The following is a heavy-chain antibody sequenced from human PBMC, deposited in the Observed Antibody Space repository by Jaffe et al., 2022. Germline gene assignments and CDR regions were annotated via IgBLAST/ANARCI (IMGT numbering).Heavy chain of an antibody. D-gene: IGHD3-3*01. Sequence: QLQLQESGPGLVKPSETLSLTCTVSGGSISSSSYYWGWIRQPPGKGLEWIGSIYYSGSTYYNPSLKSRVTISVDTSKNQFSLKLSSVTAADTAVYYCARHIYDFWSGYYTDYYFDYWGQGTLVTVSS. CDR1: GGSISSSSYY. J-gene: IGHJ4*02. CDR3: ARHIYDFWSGYYTDYYFDY. CDR2: IYYSGST. V-gene: IGHV4-39*01.